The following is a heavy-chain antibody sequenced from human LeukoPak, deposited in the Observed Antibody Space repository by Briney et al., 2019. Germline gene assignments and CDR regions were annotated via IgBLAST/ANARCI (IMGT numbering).Heavy chain of an antibody. CDR1: GFTFNAYA. CDR2: VRYDGTNQ. Sequence: GGSLRLSCAASGFTFNAYAMHWVRQAPGKGPEWVAVVRYDGTNQYYADSVKGRFTISRDNSKNTVFLQINSLRAEDTATYYCARDLATYSYGYIYGFWGQGTLVTVSS. CDR3: ARDLATYSYGYIYGF. V-gene: IGHV3-30*04. J-gene: IGHJ4*02. D-gene: IGHD5-18*01.